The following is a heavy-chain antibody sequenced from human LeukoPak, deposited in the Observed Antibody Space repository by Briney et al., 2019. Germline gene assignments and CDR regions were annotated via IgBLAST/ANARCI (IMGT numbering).Heavy chain of an antibody. Sequence: SETLSLTCTVAVGSISSGGYYWGWIRQPPGKGLEWIGSIYYSGSTYYNPSLKSRVTISVDTSKNQFSLKLSSVTAADTAVYYCARTGIAVAGDAFDIWGQGTMVTVSS. CDR1: VGSISSGGYY. CDR2: IYYSGST. V-gene: IGHV4-39*07. CDR3: ARTGIAVAGDAFDI. D-gene: IGHD6-19*01. J-gene: IGHJ3*02.